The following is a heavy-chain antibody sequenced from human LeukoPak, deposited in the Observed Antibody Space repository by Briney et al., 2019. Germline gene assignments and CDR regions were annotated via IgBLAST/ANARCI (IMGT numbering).Heavy chain of an antibody. V-gene: IGHV1-24*01. CDR1: GYTLTELS. CDR2: FDPEDGET. D-gene: IGHD3-16*02. CDR3: ATGTLYDYVWGSYRYIPWNY. J-gene: IGHJ4*02. Sequence: ASVTVSCKVSGYTLTELSMHWVRQAPGKGLEWMGGFDPEDGETIYAQKFQGRVTMTEDTSTDTAYMELSSLRSEDTAVYYCATGTLYDYVWGSYRYIPWNYWGQGTLVTVSS.